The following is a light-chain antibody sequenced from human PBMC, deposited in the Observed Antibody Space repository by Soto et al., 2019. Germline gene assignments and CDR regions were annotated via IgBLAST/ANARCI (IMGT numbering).Light chain of an antibody. CDR2: AAS. CDR3: QQRYVTQNP. V-gene: IGKV1-39*01. J-gene: IGKJ4*01. Sequence: DIQMTQSLFSLSASVGDRVTITCRASQSISSYLNWYQQKPGKAPKLLIYAASSLQSGVPSRFSGSGAGTDVTLTISSLQPEDFVTDYSQQRYVTQNPFGGGTKVDNK. CDR1: QSISSY.